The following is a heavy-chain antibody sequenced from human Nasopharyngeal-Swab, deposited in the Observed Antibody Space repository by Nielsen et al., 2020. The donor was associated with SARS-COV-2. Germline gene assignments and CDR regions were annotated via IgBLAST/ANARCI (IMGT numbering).Heavy chain of an antibody. CDR3: ARLRRDGYNVRALYFDC. D-gene: IGHD5-24*01. J-gene: IGHJ4*02. CDR2: ISSSGSTI. CDR1: GFTFSSYE. V-gene: IGHV3-48*03. Sequence: GESLKISCAASGFTFSSYEMNWVRQAPGKGLEWVSYISSSGSTIYYADSVKGRFTISRDNAKNSLYLQMNSLRAEDTAVYYCARLRRDGYNVRALYFDCWGQGTLVTVSS.